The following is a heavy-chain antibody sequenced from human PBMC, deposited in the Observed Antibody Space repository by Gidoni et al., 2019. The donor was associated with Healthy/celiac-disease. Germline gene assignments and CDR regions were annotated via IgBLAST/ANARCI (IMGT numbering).Heavy chain of an antibody. Sequence: HMQLVQSGPEVQKPGTSVKVSCTASGFTFPSPAVKWVRQARGQRLEWIGWIVVGSGNTNYAQKFQERVTITRDMSTSTAYMELSSLRSEDTAVYYCAADTISGWLPARSDYYGMDVWGQGTTVTVSS. CDR1: GFTFPSPA. D-gene: IGHD6-19*01. V-gene: IGHV1-58*01. J-gene: IGHJ6*02. CDR2: IVVGSGNT. CDR3: AADTISGWLPARSDYYGMDV.